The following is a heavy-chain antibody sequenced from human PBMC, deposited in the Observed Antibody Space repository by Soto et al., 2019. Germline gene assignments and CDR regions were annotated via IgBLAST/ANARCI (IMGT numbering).Heavy chain of an antibody. J-gene: IGHJ5*02. D-gene: IGHD3-16*02. CDR2: IIPIFGTA. CDR1: GGTFSSYA. V-gene: IGHV1-69*06. Sequence: SVKVSCKASGGTFSSYAISWVRQAPGQGLEWMGGIIPIFGTANYAQKFQGRVTITADKSTSTAYMELSSLRSEDTAVYYCARAIFPYDYVWGSYRYDFGFDPCGQGQLVTDSS. CDR3: ARAIFPYDYVWGSYRYDFGFDP.